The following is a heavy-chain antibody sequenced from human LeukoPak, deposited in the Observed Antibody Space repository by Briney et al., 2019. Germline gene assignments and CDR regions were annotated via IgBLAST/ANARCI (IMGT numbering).Heavy chain of an antibody. J-gene: IGHJ6*02. Sequence: GGSLRLSCAASGFTFSSYWMHWVRQAPGKGLVWVSRINTDGSDTSYADSVKGRFTISRDNSKNTLYLQMNSLRAEDTAVYYCARDTAGRSPYYYYYGMDVWGQGTTVTVSS. D-gene: IGHD3-10*01. CDR3: ARDTAGRSPYYYYYGMDV. CDR1: GFTFSSYW. V-gene: IGHV3-74*01. CDR2: INTDGSDT.